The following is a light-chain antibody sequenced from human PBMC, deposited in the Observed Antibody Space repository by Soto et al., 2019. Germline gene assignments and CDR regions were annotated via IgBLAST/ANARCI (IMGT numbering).Light chain of an antibody. CDR1: SSDVGGYNY. CDR3: SSYTSSNTYV. Sequence: QSALTQPASVSGSPGQSITISCTGTSSDVGGYNYLSWYQQHPGKAPKLMIYDVSNRPSGVSNRFSGSKSGNTASLTISGLQAEDEADYYCSSYTSSNTYVFGPGTQLTVL. J-gene: IGLJ1*01. V-gene: IGLV2-14*01. CDR2: DVS.